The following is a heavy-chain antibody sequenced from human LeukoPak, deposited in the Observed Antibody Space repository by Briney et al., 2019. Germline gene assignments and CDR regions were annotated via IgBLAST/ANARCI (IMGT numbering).Heavy chain of an antibody. V-gene: IGHV3-48*02. Sequence: PGGSLRLSCAASGFTFSDYSMNWVRQAPGRGLEWVSYISTSNDTIYYADSVKGRFTISRDNAKNSLYLQMNSLRDEDTAVYYCARAIRSGTYYLVYWGQGTLVTVSS. J-gene: IGHJ4*02. CDR3: ARAIRSGTYYLVY. CDR1: GFTFSDYS. CDR2: ISTSNDTI. D-gene: IGHD3-10*01.